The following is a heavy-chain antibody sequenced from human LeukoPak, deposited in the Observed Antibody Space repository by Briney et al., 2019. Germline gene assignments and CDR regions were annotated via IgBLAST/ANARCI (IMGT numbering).Heavy chain of an antibody. D-gene: IGHD5-18*01. V-gene: IGHV4-59*01. Sequence: PSETLSLTCTVSGGSISSYYWSWIRQPPGKGLEWIGYIYYSGSTNYNPSLKSRVTVSVDTSKSQFSLKLSSVTAADTAVYYCARGDARGYSYGHFHFDHWGHGTLVTVSS. CDR1: GGSISSYY. CDR2: IYYSGST. CDR3: ARGDARGYSYGHFHFDH. J-gene: IGHJ4*01.